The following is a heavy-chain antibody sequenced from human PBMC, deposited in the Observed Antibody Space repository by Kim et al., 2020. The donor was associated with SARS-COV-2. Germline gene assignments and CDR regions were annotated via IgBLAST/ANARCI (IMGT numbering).Heavy chain of an antibody. CDR3: ARGGLGYYGSGPPPPLDAFDI. V-gene: IGHV3-48*02. J-gene: IGHJ3*02. CDR1: GFTFSSYS. D-gene: IGHD3-10*01. Sequence: GGSLRLSCAASGFTFSSYSMNWVRQAPGKGLEWVSYISSSSSTIYYADSVKGRFTISRDNAKNSLYLQMNSLRDEDTAVYYCARGGLGYYGSGPPPPLDAFDIWGQGTMVTVSS. CDR2: ISSSSSTI.